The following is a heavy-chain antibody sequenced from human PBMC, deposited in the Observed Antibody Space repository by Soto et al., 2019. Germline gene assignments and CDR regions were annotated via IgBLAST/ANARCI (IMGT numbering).Heavy chain of an antibody. Sequence: SETLSLTCAVSGGSISSGGYSWSWIRQPPGKGLEWIGYIYHSGSTYYNPSLKSRVTISVDRSKNQFSLKLSSVTAADTAVYYCARDRGGIWFGELLDYYYGMDVWGQGTTVTVSS. V-gene: IGHV4-30-2*01. CDR1: GGSISSGGYS. D-gene: IGHD3-10*01. J-gene: IGHJ6*02. CDR2: IYHSGST. CDR3: ARDRGGIWFGELLDYYYGMDV.